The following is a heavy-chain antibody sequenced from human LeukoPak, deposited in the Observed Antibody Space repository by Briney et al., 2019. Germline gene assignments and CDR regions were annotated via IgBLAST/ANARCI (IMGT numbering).Heavy chain of an antibody. CDR1: GFTFSSYS. J-gene: IGHJ6*02. V-gene: IGHV3-21*01. CDR3: ARDGSGWLNYYYGMDV. CDR2: ISSSSSYI. D-gene: IGHD6-19*01. Sequence: PGGSLRLSCAASGFTFSSYSMNWVRQAPGKGLEWVSSISSSSSYIYYADSVKGRFTISRDNAKNSLYLQMNSLRAEDTAVYYCARDGSGWLNYYYGMDVWGQGTTVTVSS.